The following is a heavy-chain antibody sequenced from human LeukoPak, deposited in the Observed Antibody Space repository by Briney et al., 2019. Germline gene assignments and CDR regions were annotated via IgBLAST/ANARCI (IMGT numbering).Heavy chain of an antibody. V-gene: IGHV4-34*01. CDR2: INHSGST. CDR3: ARGRSFRNWFDP. Sequence: SETLSLTCAVYGGSFSGYYWSWIRQPPGKGLEWIGEINHSGSTNNNPSLKSRVTISVDTSKNQFSLKLSSVTAADTAVYYCARGRSFRNWFDPWGQGTLVTVSS. CDR1: GGSFSGYY. D-gene: IGHD2/OR15-2a*01. J-gene: IGHJ5*02.